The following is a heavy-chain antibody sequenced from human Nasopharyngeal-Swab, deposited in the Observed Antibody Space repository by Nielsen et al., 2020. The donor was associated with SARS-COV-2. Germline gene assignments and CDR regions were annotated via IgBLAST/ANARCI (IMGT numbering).Heavy chain of an antibody. CDR2: ISGSGGTT. D-gene: IGHD3-16*01. Sequence: VCHAAGKGLEWVSAISGSGGTTYYADSVKGRFTISRDNSKNTLYLQMNSLRAEDTAIYYCAGDPRLRYFDYWGQGTLVTVSS. J-gene: IGHJ4*02. V-gene: IGHV3-23*01. CDR3: AGDPRLRYFDY.